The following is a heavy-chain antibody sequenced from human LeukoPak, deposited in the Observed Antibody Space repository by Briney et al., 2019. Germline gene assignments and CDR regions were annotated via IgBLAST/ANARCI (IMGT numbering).Heavy chain of an antibody. CDR1: GFTFDDYA. D-gene: IGHD1-26*01. Sequence: GGSLRLSCAASGFTFDDYAMHWVRQAPGKGLEWVSGISWNSGSIGYADSVKGRFTISRDNAKNSLYLQTNSLRAEDTALYYCAREVGATSFDYWGQGTLVTVSS. J-gene: IGHJ4*02. CDR3: AREVGATSFDY. V-gene: IGHV3-9*01. CDR2: ISWNSGSI.